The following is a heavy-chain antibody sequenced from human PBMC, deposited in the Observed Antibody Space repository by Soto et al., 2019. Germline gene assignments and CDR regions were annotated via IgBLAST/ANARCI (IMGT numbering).Heavy chain of an antibody. D-gene: IGHD2-2*01. Sequence: QVQLVQSGAEVKKPGASVRVSCKASEHTFTNYGINWVRLAPGQGLVWMGWIHTYSGNTIYAQKFQDRLTITTDTSTNTASMELRSLTSDDTAVFYCAGGQGSLIPYYFDSWGQGTLVTVSS. J-gene: IGHJ4*02. CDR1: EHTFTNYG. V-gene: IGHV1-18*04. CDR2: IHTYSGNT. CDR3: AGGQGSLIPYYFDS.